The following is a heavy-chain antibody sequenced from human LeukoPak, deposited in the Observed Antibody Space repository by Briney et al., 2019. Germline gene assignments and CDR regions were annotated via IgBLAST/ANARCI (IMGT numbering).Heavy chain of an antibody. Sequence: ASVRVSCKASGYSLSTFGINWVRQAPGKGLEWMGWTSGHNGDTNYAQNVQGRVTMTTDTSTSTAYMELRSLKSDDTAIYYCARGCSSTSCYVGFDNWGQGTLVTVSS. CDR2: TSGHNGDT. V-gene: IGHV1-18*01. CDR3: ARGCSSTSCYVGFDN. CDR1: GYSLSTFG. D-gene: IGHD2-2*01. J-gene: IGHJ4*02.